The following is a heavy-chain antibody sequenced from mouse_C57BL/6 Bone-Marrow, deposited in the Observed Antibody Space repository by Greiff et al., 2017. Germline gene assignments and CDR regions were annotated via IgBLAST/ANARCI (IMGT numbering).Heavy chain of an antibody. V-gene: IGHV3-6*01. CDR2: ISYDGSN. CDR3: ARDLRFAY. Sequence: EVHLVESGPGLVKPSQSLSLTCSVTGYSITSGYYWNWIRQFPGNKLEWMGYISYDGSNNYNPSLKNRISITRDTSKSKFFLKLNSVTTEDTATYYCARDLRFAYWGKGTLVTVSA. CDR1: GYSITSGYY. J-gene: IGHJ3*01.